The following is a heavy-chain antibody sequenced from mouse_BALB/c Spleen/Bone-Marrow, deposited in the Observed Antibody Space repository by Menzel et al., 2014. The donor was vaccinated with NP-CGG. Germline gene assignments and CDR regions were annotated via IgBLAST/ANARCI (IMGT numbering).Heavy chain of an antibody. V-gene: IGHV1S56*01. Sequence: VKLQESGPELVKPGASVKMSCKASGYTFTSYHIHWVKQRPGQGLEWIGWIYPGDGSTKYNEKFKGKTTLTADKSSSTAYMLLSSLTSEDSAIYFCAGGELPYYFDYWGQGTTLTVSS. CDR1: GYTFTSYH. CDR2: IYPGDGST. J-gene: IGHJ2*01. CDR3: AGGELPYYFDY.